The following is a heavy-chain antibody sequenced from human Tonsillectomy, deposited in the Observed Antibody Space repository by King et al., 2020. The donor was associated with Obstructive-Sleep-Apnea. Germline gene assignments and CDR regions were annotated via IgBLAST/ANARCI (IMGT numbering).Heavy chain of an antibody. Sequence: VQLVESGGGLVQPGGSLRLSCAASVFTFSSYAMSWVRQAPGKGLEWVSAISGSGVSTYYAEPVKGRFTISRDNSKNTLYLQMNSLRAEDTAVYYCAKGAGYSGYDSKKYYFDYWGQGTLVTVSS. D-gene: IGHD5-12*01. CDR2: ISGSGVST. J-gene: IGHJ4*02. CDR1: VFTFSSYA. V-gene: IGHV3-23*04. CDR3: AKGAGYSGYDSKKYYFDY.